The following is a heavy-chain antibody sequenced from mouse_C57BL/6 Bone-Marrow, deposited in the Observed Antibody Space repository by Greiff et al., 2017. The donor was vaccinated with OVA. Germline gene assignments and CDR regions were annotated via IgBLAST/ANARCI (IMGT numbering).Heavy chain of an antibody. V-gene: IGHV3-6*01. CDR2: ISYDGSN. CDR3: ASLYYDYDVDYAMDY. CDR1: GYSITSGYY. J-gene: IGHJ4*01. Sequence: EVKLMESGPGLVKPSQSLSLTCSVPGYSITSGYYWNWIRQFPGNKLEWMGYISYDGSNNYNPSLKNRISITRDTSKNQFFLKLNSVTTEDTATYYCASLYYDYDVDYAMDYWGQGTSVTVSS. D-gene: IGHD2-4*01.